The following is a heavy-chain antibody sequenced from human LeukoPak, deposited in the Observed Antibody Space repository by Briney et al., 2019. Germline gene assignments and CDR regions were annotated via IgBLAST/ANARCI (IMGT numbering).Heavy chain of an antibody. CDR1: GGSFSGYY. CDR2: INHSGST. D-gene: IGHD3-16*02. CDR3: ARGLYRGFDP. J-gene: IGHJ5*02. V-gene: IGHV4-34*01. Sequence: SETLSLTCAVSGGSFSGYYWSWIRQPPGKGLEWIGEINHSGSTNYNPSLKSRVTISVDTSKNQFSLKLSSVTAADTAVYYCARGLYRGFDPWGQGTLVTVSS.